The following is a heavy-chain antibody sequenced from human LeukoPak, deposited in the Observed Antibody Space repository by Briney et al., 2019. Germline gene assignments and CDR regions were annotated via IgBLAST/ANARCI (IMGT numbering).Heavy chain of an antibody. J-gene: IGHJ4*02. Sequence: ASVKVSCKASGYTFTSYGISWVRQAPGQGLECMGWISAYNGNTNYAQKLQGRVTMTTDTSTSTAYMELRSLRSDDTAVYYCARVTPVAVAGTRDYWGQGTLVTVSS. CDR2: ISAYNGNT. V-gene: IGHV1-18*01. D-gene: IGHD6-19*01. CDR3: ARVTPVAVAGTRDY. CDR1: GYTFTSYG.